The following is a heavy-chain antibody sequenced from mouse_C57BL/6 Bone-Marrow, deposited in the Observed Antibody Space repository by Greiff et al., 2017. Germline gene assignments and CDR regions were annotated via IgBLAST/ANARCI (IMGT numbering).Heavy chain of an antibody. Sequence: QVQLQQPGAELVKPGASVKLSCKASGYTFTSYWMQWVKQRPGQGLEWIGEIDPSDSYTNYNQKFKGKGTLTVDPSSSTAYMQRSSLTSEDSAVYYCASYDWFAYWGQGTLVTVSA. CDR2: IDPSDSYT. J-gene: IGHJ3*01. CDR3: ASYDWFAY. D-gene: IGHD2-3*01. CDR1: GYTFTSYW. V-gene: IGHV1-50*01.